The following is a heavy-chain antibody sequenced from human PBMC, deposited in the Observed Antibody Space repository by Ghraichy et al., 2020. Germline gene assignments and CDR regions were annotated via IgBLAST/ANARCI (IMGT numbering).Heavy chain of an antibody. Sequence: SETLSLTCTVSGGSISSSSYYWGWIRQPPGKGLEWIGSIYYSGSTYYNPSLKSRVTISVDTSKNQFSLKLSSVTAADTAVYYCASICTNGVCYISGGKIDYWGQGTLVTVSS. D-gene: IGHD2-8*01. CDR1: GGSISSSSYY. CDR3: ASICTNGVCYISGGKIDY. CDR2: IYYSGST. J-gene: IGHJ4*02. V-gene: IGHV4-39*01.